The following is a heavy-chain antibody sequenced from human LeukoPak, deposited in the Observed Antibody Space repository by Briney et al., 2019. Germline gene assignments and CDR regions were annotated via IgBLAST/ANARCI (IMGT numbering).Heavy chain of an antibody. V-gene: IGHV3-48*04. CDR3: AKERAARIRGREDY. CDR2: ISSSSSTI. Sequence: GGPLRLSWAAPGFTFSSYSMNWVRQAPGKGLAWVSYISSSSSTIYYADSVKGRFTISRDNAKNSLYLQMNTLRAEDTAVYYCAKERAARIRGREDYWGQGTLVTVSS. CDR1: GFTFSSYS. D-gene: IGHD6-6*01. J-gene: IGHJ4*02.